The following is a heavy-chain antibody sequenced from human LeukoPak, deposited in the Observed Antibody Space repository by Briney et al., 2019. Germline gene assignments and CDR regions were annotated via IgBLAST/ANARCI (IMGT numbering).Heavy chain of an antibody. J-gene: IGHJ3*02. D-gene: IGHD6-6*01. CDR1: GFTFSDYY. CDR3: ARIGRPAAFDI. V-gene: IGHV3-11*01. Sequence: KPGGSLRLSCAASGFTFSDYYMRWIRQAPGKGLEWVSYITSSGSTIYYADSMKGRFTISRDNDKHSLFLQLDSLRAEDTAVYYCARIGRPAAFDIWGQGTLVIVSS. CDR2: ITSSGSTI.